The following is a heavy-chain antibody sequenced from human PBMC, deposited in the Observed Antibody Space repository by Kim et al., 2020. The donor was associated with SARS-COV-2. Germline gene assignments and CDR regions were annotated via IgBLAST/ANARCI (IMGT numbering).Heavy chain of an antibody. D-gene: IGHD6-13*01. CDR3: ATPTGYSSSWYFDY. Sequence: AQKFQGRVTMTEDTSTDTAYMELSSLRSEDTAVYYCATPTGYSSSWYFDYWGQGTLVTVSS. V-gene: IGHV1-24*01. J-gene: IGHJ4*02.